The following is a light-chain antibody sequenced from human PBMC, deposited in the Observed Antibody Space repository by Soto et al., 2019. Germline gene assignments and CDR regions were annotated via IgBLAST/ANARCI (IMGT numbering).Light chain of an antibody. J-gene: IGLJ1*01. Sequence: QSVLTQPPSASGTPGQRVTISCSGSSSNIGSNTVNRYQQLPGTAPKLLIYSNNQRPSGVPDRFSGSKSGTSASLAISGLQSEDEADYYCAPWDDSLNGYVFGTGTKLTVL. CDR3: APWDDSLNGYV. V-gene: IGLV1-44*01. CDR1: SSNIGSNT. CDR2: SNN.